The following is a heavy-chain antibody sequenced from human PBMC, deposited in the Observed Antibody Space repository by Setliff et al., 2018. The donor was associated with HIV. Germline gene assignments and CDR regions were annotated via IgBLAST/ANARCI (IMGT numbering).Heavy chain of an antibody. CDR3: ASGIHADPYPPADY. J-gene: IGHJ4*02. D-gene: IGHD5-18*01. CDR1: GYTFTSYD. Sequence: ASVKVSCMASGYTFTSYDSNWVRQATGQGLEWRGWMNPNSGNTGYAQKFQGRVTMTRNTSISTAYMELSSLRSEDTAVYYCASGIHADPYPPADYRGQGTLVTVSS. V-gene: IGHV1-8*01. CDR2: MNPNSGNT.